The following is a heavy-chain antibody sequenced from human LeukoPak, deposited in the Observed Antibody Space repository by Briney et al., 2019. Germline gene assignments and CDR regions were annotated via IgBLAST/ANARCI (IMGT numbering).Heavy chain of an antibody. Sequence: SETLSLTCTVSGGSISSYYLTWIRQPPGKGLEWIGYISYSGSTNYNPSLRSRVTISVDTSQNQFSLKLTSVTAADTAVYYCARGRVAGSTSWLAWGQGTLVTVSS. V-gene: IGHV4-59*01. J-gene: IGHJ5*02. CDR3: ARGRVAGSTSWLA. CDR2: ISYSGST. CDR1: GGSISSYY. D-gene: IGHD6-13*01.